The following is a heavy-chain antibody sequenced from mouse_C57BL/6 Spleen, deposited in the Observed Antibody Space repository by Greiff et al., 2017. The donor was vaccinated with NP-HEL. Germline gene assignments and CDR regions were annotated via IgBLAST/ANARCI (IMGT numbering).Heavy chain of an antibody. CDR2: INPGNGGT. Sequence: QVQLQQPGTELVKPGASVKLSCRASGYTFTSYRMHWVKQRPEQGLEWIGNINPGNGGTNYNEKFKSKATLTVDKSSSTAYMQLSSLTSEDSAVYYCARHGSGGFDYWGQGTTLTVSS. CDR1: GYTFTSYR. D-gene: IGHD1-1*01. J-gene: IGHJ2*01. V-gene: IGHV1-53*01. CDR3: ARHGSGGFDY.